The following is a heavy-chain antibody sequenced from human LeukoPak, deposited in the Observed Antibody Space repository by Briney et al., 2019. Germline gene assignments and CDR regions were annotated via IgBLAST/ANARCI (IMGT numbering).Heavy chain of an antibody. Sequence: SETLSLTCTVSGGSISSSSYYWGWIRQPPGKGLEWIGSIYYSGSTYYNPSLKSRVTISVDTSKNQFSLKLSSVTAADTAVYYCTNYDSSGYYYPAFDIWGQGAMVTVSS. CDR1: GGSISSSSYY. D-gene: IGHD3-22*01. J-gene: IGHJ3*02. CDR2: IYYSGST. V-gene: IGHV4-39*01. CDR3: TNYDSSGYYYPAFDI.